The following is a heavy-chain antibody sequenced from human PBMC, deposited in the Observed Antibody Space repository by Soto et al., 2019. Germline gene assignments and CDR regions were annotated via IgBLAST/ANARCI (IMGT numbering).Heavy chain of an antibody. Sequence: GESLKISCKGSGYSFTSYWISWVRQMPGKGLEWMGKIDPSDSYTNYSPSFQGHVTISADKSISTAYLQWSSLKASDTAMYYCARFADDYDFWSGYLRYYGMDVWGQGTTVTV. D-gene: IGHD3-3*01. J-gene: IGHJ6*02. CDR2: IDPSDSYT. V-gene: IGHV5-10-1*01. CDR1: GYSFTSYW. CDR3: ARFADDYDFWSGYLRYYGMDV.